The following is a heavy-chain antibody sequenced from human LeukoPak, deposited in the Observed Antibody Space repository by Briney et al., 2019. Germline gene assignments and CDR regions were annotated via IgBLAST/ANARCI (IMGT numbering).Heavy chain of an antibody. CDR2: IYYSGST. D-gene: IGHD3-22*01. J-gene: IGHJ4*02. CDR3: ARTNYYDSSGPKHYLDQ. CDR1: GGSISSGDYY. Sequence: SETLSLTCTVSGGSISSGDYYWSWIRQPPGKGLECIGYIYYSGSTYYNPSLKSRVTISVDTSKNQFSLKLSSVTAADTAVYYCARTNYYDSSGPKHYLDQWGQGTLVTVSS. V-gene: IGHV4-30-4*01.